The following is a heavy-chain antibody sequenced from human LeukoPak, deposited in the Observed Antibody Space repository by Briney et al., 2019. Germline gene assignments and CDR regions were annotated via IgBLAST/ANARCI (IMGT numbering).Heavy chain of an antibody. CDR1: GASMSSHY. D-gene: IGHD2-15*01. J-gene: IGHJ4*02. CDR2: IFYTGST. V-gene: IGHV4-59*11. CDR3: ARSTRSSALRT. Sequence: SETLSLTCTVSGASMSSHYWSWVRQPPRKGLEWIGNIFYTGSTNYKPSLKSRLTISIDRSRNQFSLRLSSVTAADTAVYFCARSTRSSALRTWGQGIPVTVSS.